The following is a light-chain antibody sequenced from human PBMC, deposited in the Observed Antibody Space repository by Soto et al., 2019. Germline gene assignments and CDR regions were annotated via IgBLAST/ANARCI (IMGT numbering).Light chain of an antibody. CDR2: WAS. J-gene: IGKJ4*01. Sequence: DIVMTQSPDALAVSLGERATINCKSSQSVLYSSNNKNYLAWYQQKPGQPPKLLIYWASTRESGVPDRFSGGGSGTDFTLTISSLQAEDVAVYYCQHYYTTPVTFGGGTKVEIK. V-gene: IGKV4-1*01. CDR1: QSVLYSSNNKNY. CDR3: QHYYTTPVT.